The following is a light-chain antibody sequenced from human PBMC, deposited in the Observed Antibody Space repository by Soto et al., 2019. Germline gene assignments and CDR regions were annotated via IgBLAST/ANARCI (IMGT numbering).Light chain of an antibody. V-gene: IGLV2-14*01. J-gene: IGLJ1*01. CDR2: KVD. CDR3: SSHSSSSAYYV. CDR1: SSDLGGLNY. Sequence: QSVLTQPASVSGSPGQSITIPCSGRSSDLGGLNYVSWYQQHPGKVPKLIIYKVDNRPSGISDRFSASKSGNTASLTISGLQAEDEAHYYCSSHSSSSAYYVFGTGTKLTVL.